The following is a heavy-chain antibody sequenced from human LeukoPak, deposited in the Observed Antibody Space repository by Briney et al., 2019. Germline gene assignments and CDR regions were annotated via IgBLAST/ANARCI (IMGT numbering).Heavy chain of an antibody. CDR3: AKEIHHNSPGSAFDY. V-gene: IGHV3-23*01. Sequence: GGSLRLSCAASGFTFSSYAMSWVCQAPGKGLEWVSDISGRGDVTYYADSVKGRFTISRDTSKNTLYLQMNSLRAEDTAVYYCAKEIHHNSPGSAFDYWGQGTLVTVSS. J-gene: IGHJ4*02. D-gene: IGHD1-1*01. CDR1: GFTFSSYA. CDR2: ISGRGDVT.